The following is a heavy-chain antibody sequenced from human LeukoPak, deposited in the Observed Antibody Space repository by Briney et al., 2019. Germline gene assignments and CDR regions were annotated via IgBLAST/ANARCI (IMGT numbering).Heavy chain of an antibody. Sequence: ASVTVSFKSSGYTFTGYYMHWVRQAPGQGLEWMGWINPNSGGTNYAQKFQGRVTMTRDTSISTDYMELSRLRSDDTAVYYCARPFGTTGTTDYNWFDPWGQGTLVTVSS. V-gene: IGHV1-2*02. CDR3: ARPFGTTGTTDYNWFDP. CDR2: INPNSGGT. J-gene: IGHJ5*02. D-gene: IGHD1-1*01. CDR1: GYTFTGYY.